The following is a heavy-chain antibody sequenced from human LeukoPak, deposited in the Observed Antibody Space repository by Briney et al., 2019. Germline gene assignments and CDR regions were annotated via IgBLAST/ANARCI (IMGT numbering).Heavy chain of an antibody. V-gene: IGHV4-34*01. J-gene: IGHJ4*02. Sequence: SETLSLTCAVYGGSFSGYYWSWIRQPPGKGLEWIGGINHSGSTNYNPSLKSRVTISVDTSKNQFSLKLSSVTAADTAVHYCARGTGQWLVFDYWGQGTLVTVSS. CDR3: ARGTGQWLVFDY. D-gene: IGHD6-19*01. CDR2: INHSGST. CDR1: GGSFSGYY.